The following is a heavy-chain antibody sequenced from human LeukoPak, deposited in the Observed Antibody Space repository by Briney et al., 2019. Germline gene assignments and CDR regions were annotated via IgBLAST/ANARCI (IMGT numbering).Heavy chain of an antibody. CDR3: ASTGGSYLGDAFDI. CDR2: IYTSGST. CDR1: GGSISSGSYY. J-gene: IGHJ3*02. V-gene: IGHV4-61*02. D-gene: IGHD1-26*01. Sequence: PSETLSLTCTASGGSISSGSYYWSWIRQPAGKGLEWIRRIYTSGSTNYNPSLKSRVTISVDTSKNQFSLKLSSVTAADTAVYYCASTGGSYLGDAFDIWGQGTMVTVSS.